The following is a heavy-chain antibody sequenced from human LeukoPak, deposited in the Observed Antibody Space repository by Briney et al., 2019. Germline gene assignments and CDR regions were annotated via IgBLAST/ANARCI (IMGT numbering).Heavy chain of an antibody. V-gene: IGHV4-34*01. CDR2: HSGTT. Sequence: HSGTTYFYPSLNSPVPISVDPSKNQFSLKLSSVTAADTAVYYCARGRRDYDFWSGPYYFDYWGQGTLVTVSS. CDR3: ARGRRDYDFWSGPYYFDY. J-gene: IGHJ4*02. D-gene: IGHD3-3*01.